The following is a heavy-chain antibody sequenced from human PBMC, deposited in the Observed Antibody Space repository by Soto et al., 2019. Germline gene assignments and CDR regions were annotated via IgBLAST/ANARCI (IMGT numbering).Heavy chain of an antibody. CDR1: GGTFSSYT. D-gene: IGHD2-2*01. J-gene: IGHJ4*02. CDR3: AMLQLPTGY. V-gene: IGHV1-69*02. Sequence: QVQLVQSGAEVKKPGSSVKVSCKASGGTFSSYTISWVRQAPGQGLEWMGRIIPILGIANYAQKFQGRVTITADKATSTAYMALSSLRSEDTAVSYCAMLQLPTGYWGQGTLVTVSS. CDR2: IIPILGIA.